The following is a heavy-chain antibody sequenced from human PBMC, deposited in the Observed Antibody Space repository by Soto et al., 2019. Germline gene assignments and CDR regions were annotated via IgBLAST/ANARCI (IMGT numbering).Heavy chain of an antibody. CDR2: ISAYNGNT. CDR3: AVNRVGYCSGGSCEPIIYYGMDV. V-gene: IGHV1-18*04. J-gene: IGHJ6*02. CDR1: GYTFTGYG. Sequence: SVKVSCNASGYTFTGYGISWVRQAPGQGLEWMGWISAYNGNTNYAQKLQGRVTMTTDTSTSTAYMELRSLRSDDTAVYYCAVNRVGYCSGGSCEPIIYYGMDVWAQGTTVTV. D-gene: IGHD2-15*01.